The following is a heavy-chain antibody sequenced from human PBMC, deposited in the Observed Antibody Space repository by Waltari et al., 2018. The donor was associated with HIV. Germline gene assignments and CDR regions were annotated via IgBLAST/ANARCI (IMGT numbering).Heavy chain of an antibody. V-gene: IGHV3-49*04. CDR1: GFKFGDFV. D-gene: IGHD6-19*01. CDR3: TRDPTPILLAVAGGWFDC. J-gene: IGHJ4*02. CDR2: IRRKAYGGKT. Sequence: EVQLVESGGGWVKPGRSLRLSCTASGFKFGDFVLSWVRQVPGTGPEWVGFIRRKAYGGKTEYDTSLKGRFTISRDDSKNLGYVQMNSLKTEDTAVYYCTRDPTPILLAVAGGWFDCWGQGTLVTVSS.